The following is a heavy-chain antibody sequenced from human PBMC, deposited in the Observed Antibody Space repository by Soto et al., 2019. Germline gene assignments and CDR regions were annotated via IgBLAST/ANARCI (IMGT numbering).Heavy chain of an antibody. D-gene: IGHD3-10*01. CDR1: GGPFSDYA. Sequence: SGKVSCKVSGGPFSDYAVSWVRQAPGQGLEWMGGIIPMFGTANYAQKFQGRVTITADESTTTAYMELSSLRSEDTAVYYCARVLYYYGSGNYHNRIEYRGQGTRGTLFS. CDR3: ARVLYYYGSGNYHNRIEY. J-gene: IGHJ4*02. CDR2: IIPMFGTA. V-gene: IGHV1-69*13.